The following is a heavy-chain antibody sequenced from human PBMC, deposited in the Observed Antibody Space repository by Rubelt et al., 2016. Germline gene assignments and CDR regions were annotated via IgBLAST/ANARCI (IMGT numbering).Heavy chain of an antibody. Sequence: QVQLVQSGAEVKKPGSSVKVSCKASGGTFTGYYMHWVRQAPGQGLEWMGWINPNSGGPNYAQKFQGRVTMTRDTSISTAYMELSRLRSDDTAVYYCARVRCSSTSCYLNVGNWFDPWGQGTLVTVSS. CDR2: INPNSGGP. D-gene: IGHD2-2*01. J-gene: IGHJ5*02. V-gene: IGHV1-2*02. CDR1: GGTFTGYY. CDR3: ARVRCSSTSCYLNVGNWFDP.